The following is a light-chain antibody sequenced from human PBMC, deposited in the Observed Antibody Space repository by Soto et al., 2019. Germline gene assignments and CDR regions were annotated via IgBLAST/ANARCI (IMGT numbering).Light chain of an antibody. V-gene: IGKV1-5*03. CDR3: QQYGRFLT. J-gene: IGKJ2*01. Sequence: DIQLTQSPSTLSASVGDRVTITCRASQSIDTALAWYQQKPGKASNLLIYRASNLESGVPSRFSGSGSGTDFTLAISSLQPDDFATYYCQQYGRFLTFGQGTKVDIK. CDR2: RAS. CDR1: QSIDTA.